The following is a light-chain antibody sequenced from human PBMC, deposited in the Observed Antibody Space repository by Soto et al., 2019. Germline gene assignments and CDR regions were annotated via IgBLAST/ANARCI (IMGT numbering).Light chain of an antibody. V-gene: IGKV1-39*01. J-gene: IGKJ4*01. CDR3: QQSYSTPLT. Sequence: DIQMSQSPSSVAASXRDGVTITXXASQSISSYLNWYQQKPGKAPKLLIYAASSLQSGVPSRFSGSGSGTDFTLTISSLQPEDFATYYCQQSYSTPLTFGGGTKVDIK. CDR2: AAS. CDR1: QSISSY.